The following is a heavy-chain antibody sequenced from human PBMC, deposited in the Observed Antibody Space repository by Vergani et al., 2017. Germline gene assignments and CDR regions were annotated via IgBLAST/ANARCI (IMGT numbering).Heavy chain of an antibody. D-gene: IGHD6-13*01. CDR3: AKDVAAGKGRNFDY. J-gene: IGHJ4*02. V-gene: IGHV3-9*01. Sequence: EVQLVESGGGLVQPGRSLRLSCAASGFTFDDYAMHWVRQAPGKGLEWVSGISWNSGSIGYADSVKSRFTISRDNAKNSLYLQMNSLRAEDTALYYCAKDVAAGKGRNFDYWGQGTLVTVSS. CDR1: GFTFDDYA. CDR2: ISWNSGSI.